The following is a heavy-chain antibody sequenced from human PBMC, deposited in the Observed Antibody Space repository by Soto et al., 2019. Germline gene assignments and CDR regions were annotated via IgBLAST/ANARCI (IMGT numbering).Heavy chain of an antibody. D-gene: IGHD6-19*01. J-gene: IGHJ6*02. Sequence: GGSLRLSCAASGFTFSIYSMNLVRQSPGKGLEWVSSISISSSYIYYADSVKGRFTISRDNAKNSLYLQMNSLRAEDTAVYYCAREIRAVAARYYGMDVWGQGTTVTVSS. CDR2: ISISSSYI. V-gene: IGHV3-21*01. CDR1: GFTFSIYS. CDR3: AREIRAVAARYYGMDV.